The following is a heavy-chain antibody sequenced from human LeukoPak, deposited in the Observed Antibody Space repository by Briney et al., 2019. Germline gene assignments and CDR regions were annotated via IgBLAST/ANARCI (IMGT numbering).Heavy chain of an antibody. V-gene: IGHV3-21*01. CDR2: ISSGSSYI. CDR1: GFTSSSYS. D-gene: IGHD3-10*01. CDR3: ARVIYGSGSYYNGLTFDY. Sequence: GGSLRLSCAASGFTSSSYSMNWVRQAPGKGLEWVSSISSGSSYIYYADSVKGRFTISRDNAKNSLYLQMNSLRAEDTAVYYCARVIYGSGSYYNGLTFDYWGQGTLVTVSS. J-gene: IGHJ4*02.